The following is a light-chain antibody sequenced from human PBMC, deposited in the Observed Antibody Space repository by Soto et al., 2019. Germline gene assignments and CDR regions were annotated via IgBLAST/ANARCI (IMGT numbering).Light chain of an antibody. V-gene: IGKV1-6*01. CDR1: QAIRND. Sequence: AIQMTQSPSSLSASVGDRVIITCRASQAIRNDLGWYQQKPGKAPKLLIYTASTLQSGVPSRFSGSGSGAEFTLTIRSLQPEASATYYCLHDYSYPRTFGQGNKVEIK. J-gene: IGKJ1*01. CDR3: LHDYSYPRT. CDR2: TAS.